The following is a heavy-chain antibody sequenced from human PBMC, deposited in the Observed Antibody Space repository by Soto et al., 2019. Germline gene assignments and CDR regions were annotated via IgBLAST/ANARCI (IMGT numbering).Heavy chain of an antibody. CDR3: ARAITMTLARIFGMDV. V-gene: IGHV3-33*01. J-gene: IGHJ6*02. D-gene: IGHD3-22*01. CDR2: IFYDGSND. Sequence: PGGSLRLSCAGSGFFFQNYVMHWVRLAPGKGLEWVAYIFYDGSNDNYAESVKGRFTVSRDNSEGMMYLQMNNLRVEDTGVYFCARAITMTLARIFGMDVWGLGTTVTVSS. CDR1: GFFFQNYV.